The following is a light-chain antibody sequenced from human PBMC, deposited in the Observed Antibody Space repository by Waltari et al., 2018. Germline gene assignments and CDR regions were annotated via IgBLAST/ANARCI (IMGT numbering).Light chain of an antibody. CDR1: QDINNY. CDR3: QQYDNFFT. V-gene: IGKV1-33*01. J-gene: IGKJ3*01. CDR2: DAS. Sequence: DIQMTQSPSSLSASVGDRVTITCQASQDINNYLNWYQQKPGKAPKLLIYDASNLETGVPSRFSGSGSGTDFTFTISSLQPEDIATYYCQQYDNFFTFGPGTKVDIK.